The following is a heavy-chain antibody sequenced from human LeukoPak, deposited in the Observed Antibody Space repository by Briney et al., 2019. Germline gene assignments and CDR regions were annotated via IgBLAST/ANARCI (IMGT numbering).Heavy chain of an antibody. J-gene: IGHJ3*02. CDR1: GYTLTSYG. Sequence: ASVKASCKASGYTLTSYGISWVRQAPGQGLEWMGWISAYNGNTNYAQKLQGRVTMTTDTSTSTAYMELRSLRSDDTAVYYCAREGYGPSAFDIWGQGTMVTVSS. V-gene: IGHV1-18*04. CDR2: ISAYNGNT. D-gene: IGHD3-16*01. CDR3: AREGYGPSAFDI.